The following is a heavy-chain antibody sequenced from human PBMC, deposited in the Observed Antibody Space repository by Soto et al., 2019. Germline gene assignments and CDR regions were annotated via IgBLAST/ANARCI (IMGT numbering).Heavy chain of an antibody. D-gene: IGHD3-10*01. J-gene: IGHJ4*02. CDR3: AKVRGGLTNGWKFVDS. Sequence: EVVLLESGGGLVQPGGSLRLSCEGSGFAFSFYSMSWVRQAPGKGLEWVASISGNGGTTYYAASGKGRFTFSRDNSKNTLYMHMNHLRGEDTAVYYCAKVRGGLTNGWKFVDSLGQGALVKVAS. CDR2: ISGNGGTT. CDR1: GFAFSFYS. V-gene: IGHV3-23*01.